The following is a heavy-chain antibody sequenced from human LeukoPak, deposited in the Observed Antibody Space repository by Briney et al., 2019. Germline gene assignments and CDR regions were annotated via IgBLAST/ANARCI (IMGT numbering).Heavy chain of an antibody. CDR1: GGSISSISHY. V-gene: IGHV4-39*01. J-gene: IGHJ4*02. Sequence: SETLSLICTVSGGSISSISHYWGWIRQPPGKGLEWIGSIYYSGDTYYNPSLKSRVTISVDTSKNHFSLKLSSVTAADTAVYYCARHGNIVVIPAAMGFDYWGQGALVTVSS. D-gene: IGHD2-2*01. CDR2: IYYSGDT. CDR3: ARHGNIVVIPAAMGFDY.